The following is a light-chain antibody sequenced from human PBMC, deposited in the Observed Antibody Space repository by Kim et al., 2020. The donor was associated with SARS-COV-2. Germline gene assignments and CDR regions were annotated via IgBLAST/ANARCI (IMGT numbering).Light chain of an antibody. CDR1: QSVSSN. J-gene: IGKJ1*01. CDR3: QQYNNWPPWT. Sequence: CPGERATPSCRASQSVSSNSAWYQQKPGQAPRLLSYGASTRATGIPARFSGSGSGTEFTLTISSLQSEDFAVYYCQQYNNWPPWTFGQGTKVDIK. V-gene: IGKV3-15*01. CDR2: GAS.